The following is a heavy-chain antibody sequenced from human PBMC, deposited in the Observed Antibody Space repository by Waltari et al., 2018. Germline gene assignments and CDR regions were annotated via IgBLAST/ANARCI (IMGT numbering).Heavy chain of an antibody. CDR1: GFTFSSFP. V-gene: IGHV3-74*01. CDR3: ARGAYYGLDV. CDR2: IHIDGIGT. Sequence: EVQLVESGGGLVQPGGSLGLSCAASGFTFSSFPMHWVRQTPGKGLVWVSRIHIDGIGTTYADSVRGRFTISRDTARNTLYLQMNSLRVEDTAVYYCARGAYYGLDVWGQGTTVTVSS. J-gene: IGHJ6*02.